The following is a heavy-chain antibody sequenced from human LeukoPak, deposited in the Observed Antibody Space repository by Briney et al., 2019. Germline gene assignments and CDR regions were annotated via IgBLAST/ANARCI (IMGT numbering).Heavy chain of an antibody. CDR3: ARGREQWLDSDNWFDP. D-gene: IGHD6-19*01. CDR1: GYTFTSYD. V-gene: IGHV1-8*03. CDR2: MNPNSGNT. Sequence: ASVKVSCKASGYTFTSYDINWVRQATGQGLEWMGWMNPNSGNTGCAQKFQGRVTITRNTSISTAYMELSSLRSEDTAVYYCARGREQWLDSDNWFDPWGQGTLVTVSS. J-gene: IGHJ5*02.